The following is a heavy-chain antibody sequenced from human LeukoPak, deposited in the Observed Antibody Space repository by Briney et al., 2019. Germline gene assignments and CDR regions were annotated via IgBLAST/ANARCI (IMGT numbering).Heavy chain of an antibody. CDR3: ARRGGIHLDYFDY. Sequence: PGGSLRLSCAASGFTFSSFGVHWVRQAPGKGLEWVAVIWYDGSNKYYADSVKGRFTISRDNSKNTLYLQMNSLRAEDTAVYYCARRGGIHLDYFDYWGQGTLVTVSS. CDR1: GFTFSSFG. J-gene: IGHJ4*02. CDR2: IWYDGSNK. V-gene: IGHV3-33*01. D-gene: IGHD3-16*01.